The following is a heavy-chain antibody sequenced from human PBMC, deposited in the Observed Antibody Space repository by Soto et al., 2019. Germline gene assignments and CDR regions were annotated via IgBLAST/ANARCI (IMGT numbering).Heavy chain of an antibody. CDR3: ARDGYGYNSLDN. CDR2: ISYDGSNK. Sequence: GGSLRLSCAASGFTFSSYGMHWVRQAPGKGLEWVAVISYDGSNKYYADSVKGRFTISRDNSKNSLYLQMNNLRAEDTAVYYCARDGYGYNSLDNWGQGTPVTVSS. D-gene: IGHD3-16*02. V-gene: IGHV3-30*03. J-gene: IGHJ4*02. CDR1: GFTFSSYG.